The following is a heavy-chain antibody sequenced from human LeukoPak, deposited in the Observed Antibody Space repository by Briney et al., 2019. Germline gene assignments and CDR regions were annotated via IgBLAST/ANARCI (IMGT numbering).Heavy chain of an antibody. D-gene: IGHD3-9*01. CDR1: GGSISNYY. CDR3: ARDTRGDILTGAHAFDI. V-gene: IGHV4-59*01. CDR2: IYYSGST. Sequence: PSETLSLTCTVSGGSISNYYWSWIRQPPGKGLEWIGYIYYSGSTNYKSSLKSRVTISVDTSENQFSLKLNSATAADTAVYYCARDTRGDILTGAHAFDIWGQGTMVTVSS. J-gene: IGHJ3*02.